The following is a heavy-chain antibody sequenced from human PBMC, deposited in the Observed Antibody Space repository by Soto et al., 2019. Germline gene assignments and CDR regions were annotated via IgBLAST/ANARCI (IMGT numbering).Heavy chain of an antibody. D-gene: IGHD2-15*01. V-gene: IGHV1-69*02. CDR3: ARQYCSGGSCYLGGMDV. CDR2: IIPILGIA. CDR1: GGTFSSYT. Sequence: QVQLVQSGAAVKKPGSSVKVSCKASGGTFSSYTISWVRQAPGQGLEWMGRIIPILGIANYAQKFQGRVTITADKSTSTAYMELSSLRSEDTAVYYCARQYCSGGSCYLGGMDVWGQGTTVTVSS. J-gene: IGHJ6*02.